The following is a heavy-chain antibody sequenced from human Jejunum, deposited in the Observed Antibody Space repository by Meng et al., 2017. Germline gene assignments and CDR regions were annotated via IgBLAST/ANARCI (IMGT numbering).Heavy chain of an antibody. J-gene: IGHJ4*02. CDR1: GFTFSTYW. Sequence: GESLKISCAGSGFTFSTYWMDWVRQGPGKGLVWVSHIDTYGTATTYADSVKGRFTISRDNAKNTLYLQMDSLRAEDTAIYYCSRYYGSAKILDYWGQGTLVTVSS. V-gene: IGHV3-74*03. CDR2: IDTYGTAT. D-gene: IGHD3-10*01. CDR3: SRYYGSAKILDY.